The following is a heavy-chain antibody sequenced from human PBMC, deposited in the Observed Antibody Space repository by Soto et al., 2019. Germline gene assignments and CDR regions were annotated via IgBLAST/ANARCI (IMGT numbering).Heavy chain of an antibody. CDR1: GFTFSSYG. J-gene: IGHJ4*02. V-gene: IGHV3-33*01. Sequence: QVQLVESGGGVVQPGRSLRLSCAASGFTFSSYGMHWVRQAPGKGLEWVAVIWYDGSNKYYADSVKGRFTISRDNSKNPLYLQMNSLRAEDTAVYYCSSSPPTVTSKYFVYWGQGTLVTGSS. CDR2: IWYDGSNK. CDR3: SSSPPTVTSKYFVY. D-gene: IGHD4-17*01.